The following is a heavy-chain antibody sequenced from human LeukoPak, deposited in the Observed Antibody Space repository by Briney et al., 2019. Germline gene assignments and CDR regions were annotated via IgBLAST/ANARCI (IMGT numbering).Heavy chain of an antibody. CDR3: AKDVRLLWFGEPSFDP. D-gene: IGHD3-10*01. J-gene: IGHJ5*02. Sequence: GGSLRLSCITSGFTFDNFGLNWVRQAPGKGLEWVAVISYDGSNKYYADSVKGRFTISRDNSKNTLYLQMNSLRAEDTAVYYCAKDVRLLWFGEPSFDPWGQGTLVTVSS. CDR2: ISYDGSNK. V-gene: IGHV3-30*18. CDR1: GFTFDNFG.